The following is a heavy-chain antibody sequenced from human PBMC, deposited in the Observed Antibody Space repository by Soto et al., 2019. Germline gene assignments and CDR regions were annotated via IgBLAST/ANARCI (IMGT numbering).Heavy chain of an antibody. CDR1: CYTFTSYG. D-gene: IGHD2-2*01. Sequence: SAKVSFKASCYTFTSYGISWVRQAPGQGLEWMGWISSYNGNTNYAQKVQGRVTLTTDTSTSTTYMELRSLRSDDTAVYYCARGPRYCSTTTCFSGVTWFDPWGQGTLVTVSS. CDR2: ISSYNGNT. J-gene: IGHJ5*02. V-gene: IGHV1-18*04. CDR3: ARGPRYCSTTTCFSGVTWFDP.